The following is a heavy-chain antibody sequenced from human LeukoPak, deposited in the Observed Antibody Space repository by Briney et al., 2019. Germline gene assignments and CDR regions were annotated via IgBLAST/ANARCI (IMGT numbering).Heavy chain of an antibody. V-gene: IGHV5-51*01. CDR2: IYPGDSDT. D-gene: IGHD6-13*01. CDR1: GYSFTSYW. CDR3: ARRVGSSWYGGAFDI. Sequence: GESLKISCKGSGYSFTSYWIGWVRQMPGKGLEWMGIIYPGDSDTRHSPSFQGQVTISADKSISTAYLQWSSLKASDTAMYYCARRVGSSWYGGAFDIWGQGTMVTVSS. J-gene: IGHJ3*02.